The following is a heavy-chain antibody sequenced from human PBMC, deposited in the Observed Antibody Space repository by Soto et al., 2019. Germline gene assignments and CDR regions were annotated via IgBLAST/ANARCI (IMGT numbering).Heavy chain of an antibody. CDR1: GFTLSSYD. Sequence: PGGSLRLSCAASGFTLSSYDMHWVRQATGKGLEWVSAIGTAGDTYYPGSVKGRFTISRENAKNSLYLQMNSLRAWDTAVYYCARARLTPYTSGWYEFNCFDNWRREPMVAVSS. D-gene: IGHD6-19*01. J-gene: IGHJ5*02. CDR2: IGTAGDT. CDR3: ARARLTPYTSGWYEFNCFDN. V-gene: IGHV3-13*01.